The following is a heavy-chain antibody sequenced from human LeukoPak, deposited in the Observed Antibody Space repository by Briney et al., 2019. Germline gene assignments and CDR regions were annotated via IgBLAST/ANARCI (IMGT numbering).Heavy chain of an antibody. CDR3: ARARDYYDSRPETFDY. CDR2: INPNSG. CDR1: GYTFTGYY. Sequence: ASVKVSCKASGYTFTGYYMHWVRQAPGQGLEWMGWINPNSGGRVTMTRDTSISTAYMELSRLRSDDTAVYYCARARDYYDSRPETFDYWGQGTLVTVSS. J-gene: IGHJ4*02. D-gene: IGHD3-22*01. V-gene: IGHV1-2*02.